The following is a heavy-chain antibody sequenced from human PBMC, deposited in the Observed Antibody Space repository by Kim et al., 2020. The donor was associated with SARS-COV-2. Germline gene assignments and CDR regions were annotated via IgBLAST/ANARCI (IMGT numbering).Heavy chain of an antibody. CDR2: ISAYNGNT. CDR1: GYTFTSYG. D-gene: IGHD3-10*01. Sequence: ASVKVSCKASGYTFTSYGISWVRQAPGQGLEWMGWISAYNGNTNYAQKLQGRVTMTTDTSTSTAYMELRSLRSDDTAVYYCARDVTGASDDAFDIWGQGTMVTVSS. V-gene: IGHV1-18*01. CDR3: ARDVTGASDDAFDI. J-gene: IGHJ3*02.